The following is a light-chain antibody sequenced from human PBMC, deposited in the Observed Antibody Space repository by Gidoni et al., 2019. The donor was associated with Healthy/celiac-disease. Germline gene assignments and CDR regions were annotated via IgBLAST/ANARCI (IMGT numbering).Light chain of an antibody. CDR1: SSNIGAGYD. CDR2: GNS. V-gene: IGLV1-40*01. CDR3: QSYDSSLSGAVV. J-gene: IGLJ2*01. Sequence: QSVLTQPPSVSGAPGQGVPISCTGSSSNIGAGYDVHWYQQLPGTAPKLLIYGNSNRPSGVPDRFSGSKSGTSASLAITGLQAEDEADYYCQSYDSSLSGAVVFGGGTKLTVL.